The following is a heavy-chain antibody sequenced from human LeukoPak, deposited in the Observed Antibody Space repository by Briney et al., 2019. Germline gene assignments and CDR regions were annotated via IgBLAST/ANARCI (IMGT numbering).Heavy chain of an antibody. CDR3: ARGTTGTRAYFDL. CDR1: GGSFNGYY. Sequence: SETLSLTCAVYGGSFNGYYWSWIRQPPGKGLEWIGEINHSGSTNYNPSLKSRVTISVDTSKNQFSLKLSSVTAADTAVYYCARGTTGTRAYFDLWGRGTLVTVSS. CDR2: INHSGST. J-gene: IGHJ2*01. D-gene: IGHD1-1*01. V-gene: IGHV4-34*01.